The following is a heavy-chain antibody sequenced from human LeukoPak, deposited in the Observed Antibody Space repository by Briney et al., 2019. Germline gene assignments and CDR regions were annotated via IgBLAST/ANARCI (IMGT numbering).Heavy chain of an antibody. D-gene: IGHD2-2*01. CDR1: GFTVSSNY. CDR3: ARDQAVRYCSSTSCFRNAPVDY. Sequence: GGSLRLSCAASGFTVSSNYMSWVRQAPGKGLEWVSVFYAGGDTYYADSVKGRFTISRDNSKNTLYLQMNSLRAEDTAVYYCARDQAVRYCSSTSCFRNAPVDYWGQGTLVTVSS. J-gene: IGHJ4*02. V-gene: IGHV3-53*01. CDR2: FYAGGDT.